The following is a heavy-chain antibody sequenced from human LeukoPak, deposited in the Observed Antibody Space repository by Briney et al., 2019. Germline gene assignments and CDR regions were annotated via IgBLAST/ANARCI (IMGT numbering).Heavy chain of an antibody. Sequence: ALVKVSCKVSGYTLTELSMHWVRQAPGKGLEWMGGFDPEDGETIYAQKFRGRVTMTEDTSTDTAYMELSSLRSEDTAVYYCATVYYYYDSSGTRFDYWGQGTLVTVSS. V-gene: IGHV1-24*01. CDR3: ATVYYYYDSSGTRFDY. CDR1: GYTLTELS. CDR2: FDPEDGET. J-gene: IGHJ4*02. D-gene: IGHD3-22*01.